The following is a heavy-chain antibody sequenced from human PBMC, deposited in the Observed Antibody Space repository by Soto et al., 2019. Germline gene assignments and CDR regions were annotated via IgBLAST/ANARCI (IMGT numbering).Heavy chain of an antibody. V-gene: IGHV1-8*01. CDR3: ARGRHIVGATIAGY. D-gene: IGHD1-26*01. CDR2: MNPNSGNT. Sequence: QVQLVQSGAEVKKPGASVKVSCKASGYTFTSYDINWVRQATGQGLEWMGWMNPNSGNTGYAQKFQGRVTRTRNTSISTAYRELSSLRSEDTAVYYCARGRHIVGATIAGYWGQGTLVTVSS. J-gene: IGHJ4*02. CDR1: GYTFTSYD.